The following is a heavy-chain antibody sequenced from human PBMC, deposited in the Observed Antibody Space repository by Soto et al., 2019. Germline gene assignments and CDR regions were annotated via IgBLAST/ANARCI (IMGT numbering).Heavy chain of an antibody. CDR1: GYTFTSYG. V-gene: IGHV1-18*01. J-gene: IGHJ4*02. CDR3: ARGRTVEYSGYDLFDY. Sequence: ASVKVSWKASGYTFTSYGVTWLRQAPGQGPEWMGWISAYNGDTNYAPKLQGRVTMTTDTSTSTAYMELRSLTSDDTAVYYCARGRTVEYSGYDLFDYWGQGTLVTVSS. CDR2: ISAYNGDT. D-gene: IGHD5-12*01.